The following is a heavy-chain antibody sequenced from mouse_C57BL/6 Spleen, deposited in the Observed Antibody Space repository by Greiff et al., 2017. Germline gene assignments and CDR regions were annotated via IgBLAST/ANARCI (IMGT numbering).Heavy chain of an antibody. CDR2: INYDGSST. CDR1: GFTFSDYY. CDR3: ARENYSNGGFAY. D-gene: IGHD2-5*01. V-gene: IGHV5-16*01. Sequence: DVKLVESEGGLVQPGSSMKLSCTASGFTFSDYYMAWVRQVPEKGLEWVANINYDGSSTYYLDSLKSRFIISRDNAKNILYLQMSSLKSEDTATYYCARENYSNGGFAYWGQGTLVTVSA. J-gene: IGHJ3*01.